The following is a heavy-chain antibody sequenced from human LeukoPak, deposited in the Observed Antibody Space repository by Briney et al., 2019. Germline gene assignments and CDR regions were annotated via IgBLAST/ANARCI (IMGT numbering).Heavy chain of an antibody. J-gene: IGHJ4*02. D-gene: IGHD6-19*01. V-gene: IGHV1-8*01. CDR3: ARVGGRDIAVAGGVLGY. Sequence: ASVKVSCKASGYTFTRYDINWVRQATGQGREWMGWMNPNSGNTGYAQKFQGRVTMTRNTSISTAYMELSSLRSEDTAVYYCARVGGRDIAVAGGVLGYWGQGTLVTVSS. CDR1: GYTFTRYD. CDR2: MNPNSGNT.